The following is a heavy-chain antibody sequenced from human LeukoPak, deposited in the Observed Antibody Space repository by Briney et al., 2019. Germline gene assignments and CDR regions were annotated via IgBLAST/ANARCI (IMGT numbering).Heavy chain of an antibody. Sequence: PGGSLRLSCAASGFTFDDYAMHWVRHAPGKGLEWVSGISWNSGSIGYADSVKGRFTISRDNAKNSLYLQMNSLRAEDTALYYCAKDGGAVAGTGWFDPWGQGTLVTVSS. CDR1: GFTFDDYA. J-gene: IGHJ5*02. V-gene: IGHV3-9*01. CDR3: AKDGGAVAGTGWFDP. D-gene: IGHD6-19*01. CDR2: ISWNSGSI.